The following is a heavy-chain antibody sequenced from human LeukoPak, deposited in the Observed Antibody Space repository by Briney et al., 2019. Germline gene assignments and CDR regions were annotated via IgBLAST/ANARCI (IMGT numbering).Heavy chain of an antibody. V-gene: IGHV3-23*01. D-gene: IGHD3-10*01. CDR1: GFTFSSYA. Sequence: GGSLRLPCAASGFTFSSYAMSWVRQAPGKGLEWVSTFSGSGGNTYYADSVTGRFTISRDNSKNTLYLQMNSLRAEDTAVYYCAKESDGENFDYWGQGTLVTVSS. CDR2: FSGSGGNT. CDR3: AKESDGENFDY. J-gene: IGHJ4*02.